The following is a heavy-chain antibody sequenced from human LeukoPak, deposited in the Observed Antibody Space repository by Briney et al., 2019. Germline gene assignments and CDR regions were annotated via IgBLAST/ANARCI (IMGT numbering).Heavy chain of an antibody. CDR2: IYYSGST. CDR1: GGSISSHY. V-gene: IGHV4-59*11. J-gene: IGHJ3*02. D-gene: IGHD4-17*01. Sequence: PSETLSLTCTVSGGSISSHYWSWIRQPPGKGLEWIGYIYYSGSTNYNPSLKGRVTISIDTSKNQFSLKLRSVTAADTAVYYCARDLVTVTKGFDIWGQGTMVSVSS. CDR3: ARDLVTVTKGFDI.